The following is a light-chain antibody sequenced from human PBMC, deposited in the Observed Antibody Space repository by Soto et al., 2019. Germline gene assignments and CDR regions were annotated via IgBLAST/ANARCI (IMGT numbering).Light chain of an antibody. J-gene: IGKJ1*01. V-gene: IGKV1-6*01. CDR3: LHDYTYPRT. CDR2: AAS. Sequence: AIQVTQSPSSLSASVGDRVTITCRASQAIKNDLGWYQQTPGKTPKLLIYAASTLQSGVPSRFSGSGSGTDFTLTIRSLEPEDSGTYYCLHDYTYPRTFGQGTTVEIK. CDR1: QAIKND.